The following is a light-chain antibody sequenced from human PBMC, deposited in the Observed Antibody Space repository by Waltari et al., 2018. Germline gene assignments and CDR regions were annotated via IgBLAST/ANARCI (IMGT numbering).Light chain of an antibody. CDR3: QQHGTLPAT. CDR2: RAS. CDR1: QSVGSSS. V-gene: IGKV3-20*01. Sequence: EIVLTQSPGTASLSPGERVTLSCRASQSVGSSSLAWYQQKPGQAPRLVIYRASRRATGIPDRFSGSGSGTDFSLNISRLEPEDFAVYYCQQHGTLPATFGQGTKVEIK. J-gene: IGKJ1*01.